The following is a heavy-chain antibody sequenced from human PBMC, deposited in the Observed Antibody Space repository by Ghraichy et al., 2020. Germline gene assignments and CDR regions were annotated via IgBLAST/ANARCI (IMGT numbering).Heavy chain of an antibody. D-gene: IGHD3-10*01. J-gene: IGHJ4*02. CDR3: ARDIGFAMVRGVQDY. V-gene: IGHV1-2*02. Sequence: ASVKVSCKASGYTFTGYYMHWVRQAPGQGLEWMGWINPNSGGTNYAQKFQGRVTMTRDTSISTAYMELSRLRSDDTAVYYCARDIGFAMVRGVQDYWGQGTLVTVSS. CDR2: INPNSGGT. CDR1: GYTFTGYY.